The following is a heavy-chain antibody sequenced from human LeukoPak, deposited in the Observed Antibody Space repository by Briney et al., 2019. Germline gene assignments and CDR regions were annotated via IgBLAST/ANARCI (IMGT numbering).Heavy chain of an antibody. D-gene: IGHD3-22*01. Sequence: ASVKVSCKASGGTFSRSAVNWVRQAPGQGLEWMGGIIPMFRTASYAQKFRGRVTITADESTSTAYMELNSLRSEDTAVYYCARDASIHDSSSYYFLWWGQGTLVTVSS. CDR3: ARDASIHDSSSYYFLW. CDR1: GGTFSRSA. CDR2: IIPMFRTA. V-gene: IGHV1-69*13. J-gene: IGHJ4*02.